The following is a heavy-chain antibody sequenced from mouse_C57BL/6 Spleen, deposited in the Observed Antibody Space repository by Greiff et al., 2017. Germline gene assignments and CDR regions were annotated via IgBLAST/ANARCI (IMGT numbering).Heavy chain of an antibody. CDR2: INYDGSST. CDR3: ARGLGRRGYFDY. CDR1: GFTFSDYY. V-gene: IGHV5-16*01. D-gene: IGHD4-1*01. J-gene: IGHJ2*01. Sequence: EVKVVESEGGLVQPGSSMKLSCTASGFTFSDYYMAWVRQVPEKGLEWVANINYDGSSTYYLDSLKSRFIISRDNAKNILYLQMSSLKSEDTATYYCARGLGRRGYFDYWGQGTTLTVSS.